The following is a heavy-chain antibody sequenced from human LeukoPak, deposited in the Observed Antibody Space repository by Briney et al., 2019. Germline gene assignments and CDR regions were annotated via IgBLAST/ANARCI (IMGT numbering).Heavy chain of an antibody. CDR2: IRQDGSDK. J-gene: IGHJ4*02. CDR1: GFTFSSNW. V-gene: IGHV3-7*01. Sequence: GGSLRLSCAASGFTFSSNWMSWVRPAPGKGLEWVANIRQDGSDKYYMDSVKGRFTISRDNAKNSLSLQMNSLRVEDTAVYYCARDRDCGDGGCYPHFDYWGQGVRVTVSS. CDR3: ARDRDCGDGGCYPHFDY. D-gene: IGHD2-15*01.